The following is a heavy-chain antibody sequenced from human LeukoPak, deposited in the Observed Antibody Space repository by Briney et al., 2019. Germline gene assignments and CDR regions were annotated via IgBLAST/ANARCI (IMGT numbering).Heavy chain of an antibody. CDR3: ATPWKVVPAAIGGGYYFDY. CDR1: GGTFSSYA. V-gene: IGHV1-69*04. D-gene: IGHD2-2*02. CDR2: IIPILGIA. Sequence: SVKVSCKASGGTFSSYAISWVRQAPGQGLEWMGRIIPILGIANYAQKFQGRVTTTADKSTSTAYMELSSLRSEDTAVYYCATPWKVVPAAIGGGYYFDYWGQGTLVTVSS. J-gene: IGHJ4*02.